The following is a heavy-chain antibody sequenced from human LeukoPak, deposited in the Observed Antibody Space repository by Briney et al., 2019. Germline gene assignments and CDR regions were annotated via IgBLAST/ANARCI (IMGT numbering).Heavy chain of an antibody. CDR1: GFTFSSYD. CDR2: IGTAGDT. Sequence: VGSLRLSCAASGFTFSSYDMHWVRRATGKGLEWGSAIGTAGDTYYPGSVKGRFTISRENAKNSLYLQMNSLRAGDTAVYYCARGLPNIRHAFDIWGQGTMVTVSS. V-gene: IGHV3-13*01. CDR3: ARGLPNIRHAFDI. J-gene: IGHJ3*02. D-gene: IGHD2/OR15-2a*01.